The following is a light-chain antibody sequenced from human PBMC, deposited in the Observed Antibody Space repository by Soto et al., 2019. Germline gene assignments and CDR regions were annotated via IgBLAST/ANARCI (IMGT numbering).Light chain of an antibody. Sequence: DIVMTQSPDSLAVYLGERATINCKSSQSVLYSSNNKNYLAWYQQKPGQPPKLLIYWASTRESGVPDRFSGSGSGTDFTLTISSLQAEDVAVYYCQQYYSTLTFGQGTKVDIK. CDR3: QQYYSTLT. J-gene: IGKJ1*01. CDR2: WAS. CDR1: QSVLYSSNNKNY. V-gene: IGKV4-1*01.